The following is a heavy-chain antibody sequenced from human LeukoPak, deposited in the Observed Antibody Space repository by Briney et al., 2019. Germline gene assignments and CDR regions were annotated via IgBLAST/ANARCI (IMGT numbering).Heavy chain of an antibody. CDR1: GFTFINAW. CDR3: ARVLVRDSTEFDP. J-gene: IGHJ5*02. CDR2: IKQDGSEK. V-gene: IGHV3-7*01. D-gene: IGHD3-10*01. Sequence: GGSLRLSCAASGFTFINAWMAWVRQAPGKGLEWVANIKQDGSEKYYVDSVKGRFTISRDNAKNSLYLQMNSLRAEDTAVYYCARVLVRDSTEFDPWGQGTLVTVSS.